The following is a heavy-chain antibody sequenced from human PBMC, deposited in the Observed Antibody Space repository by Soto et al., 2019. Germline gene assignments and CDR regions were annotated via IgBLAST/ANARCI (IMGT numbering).Heavy chain of an antibody. D-gene: IGHD2-2*01. V-gene: IGHV4-34*01. CDR1: NVSFTDYF. J-gene: IGHJ5*02. Sequence: PSETLSLTCASHNVSFTDYFWTCIRHSPGRGLEWIGEINHRGSTNYNPSLKSRVTISVDTSKNQFSLKLSSVTAADTAVYYCARGLDVVVTAANSLFDPWGQGTLVTVSS. CDR2: INHRGST. CDR3: ARGLDVVVTAANSLFDP.